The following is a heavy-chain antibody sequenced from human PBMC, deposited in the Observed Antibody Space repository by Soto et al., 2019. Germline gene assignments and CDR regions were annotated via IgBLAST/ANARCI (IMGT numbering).Heavy chain of an antibody. J-gene: IGHJ6*02. V-gene: IGHV1-69*04. CDR3: ARDTIAVADANYYYYGMDV. Sequence: SVKVSCKASGGTFSSYTISWVRQAPGQGLEWMGRIIPILGIANYADSVKGRFTISRHNSKNTLYLQMNSLRAEDTAVYYCARDTIAVADANYYYYGMDVWGQGTTVTVSS. CDR2: IIPILGIA. CDR1: GGTFSSYT. D-gene: IGHD6-19*01.